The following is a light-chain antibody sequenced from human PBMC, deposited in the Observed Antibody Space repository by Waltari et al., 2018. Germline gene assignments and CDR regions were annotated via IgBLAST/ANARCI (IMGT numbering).Light chain of an antibody. J-gene: IGKJ2*03. Sequence: EIVLTQSPATLSLSPGERATLSCRASQSVSSYLAWYQQKPVQAPRLLIYDASNRATVIPARFSGSGSGTDFTLTISSLEPEDCAVYYCQQRSNWYSFGQGTKLEIK. V-gene: IGKV3-11*01. CDR2: DAS. CDR3: QQRSNWYS. CDR1: QSVSSY.